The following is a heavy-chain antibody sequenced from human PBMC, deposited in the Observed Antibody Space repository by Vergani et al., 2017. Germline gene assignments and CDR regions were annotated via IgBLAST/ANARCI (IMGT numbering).Heavy chain of an antibody. Sequence: QVQLVESGGGVVQPGGSLRLSCAASGFTFSSYGVHWVRQAPGKGLEWVAYIRYDGSNKFYADSVKGRFTISRDNAKNSLYLQMNSLRAEDTAVYYCAREHEGYSFDYWGQGTLVTVSS. CDR1: GFTFSSYG. D-gene: IGHD5-18*01. J-gene: IGHJ4*02. CDR3: AREHEGYSFDY. V-gene: IGHV3-30*02. CDR2: IRYDGSNK.